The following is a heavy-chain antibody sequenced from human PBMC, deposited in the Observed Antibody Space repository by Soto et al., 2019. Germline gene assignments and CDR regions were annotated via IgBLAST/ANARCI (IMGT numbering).Heavy chain of an antibody. D-gene: IGHD1-1*01. Sequence: ASVKVSCKASGYTFTSYDINWVRQATGQGLEWMGWMNPNSGNTGYAQKFQGRVTMTRNTSISTAYMELSSLRSEDTAVYYCARGSGLEPPFRFDPWGQGTLVTVSS. CDR1: GYTFTSYD. CDR2: MNPNSGNT. J-gene: IGHJ5*02. CDR3: ARGSGLEPPFRFDP. V-gene: IGHV1-8*01.